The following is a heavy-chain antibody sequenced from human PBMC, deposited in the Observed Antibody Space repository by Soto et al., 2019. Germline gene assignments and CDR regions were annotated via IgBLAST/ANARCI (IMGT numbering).Heavy chain of an antibody. CDR2: ISAHNGNT. J-gene: IGHJ4*02. Sequence: QVHLVQSGAEVKKPGASVKVSCKGSGYAFTTYGITWVRQAPGQGLEWRGWISAHNGNTNYAQKLQGRVTVTRDTSTSTAYMELRSPRSDDTAVYYCARGRYGDYWGQGALVTVSS. V-gene: IGHV1-18*01. CDR3: ARGRYGDY. D-gene: IGHD1-1*01. CDR1: GYAFTTYG.